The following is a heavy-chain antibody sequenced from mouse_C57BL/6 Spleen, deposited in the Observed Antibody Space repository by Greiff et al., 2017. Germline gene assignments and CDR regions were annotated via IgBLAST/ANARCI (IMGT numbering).Heavy chain of an antibody. CDR1: GFNIKDDY. CDR3: THQRGRGVFDY. J-gene: IGHJ2*01. V-gene: IGHV14-4*01. CDR2: IDPENGDT. D-gene: IGHD3-3*01. Sequence: EVQRVESGAELVRPGASVKLSCTASGFNIKDDYMHWVKQRPEQGLEWIGWIDPENGDTEYASKFQGKDTITSDTSSNTAYLQLSSLTSEDTAVYYCTHQRGRGVFDYWGQGTTLTVSS.